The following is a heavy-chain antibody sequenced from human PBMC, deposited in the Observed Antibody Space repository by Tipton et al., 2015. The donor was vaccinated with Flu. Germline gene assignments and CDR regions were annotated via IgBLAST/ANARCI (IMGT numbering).Heavy chain of an antibody. D-gene: IGHD3-22*01. CDR2: IYYSGST. V-gene: IGHV4-59*01. J-gene: IGHJ4*02. CDR1: GGSISSYY. CDR3: ARRYYDSSGPLDY. Sequence: TPSLTCTVSGGSISSYYWSWIRQPPGKGLEWIGYIYYSGSTNYNPSLKSRVTISVDTSKNQFSLKLSSVTAADTAVYYCARRYYDSSGPLDYWGQGTLVTVSS.